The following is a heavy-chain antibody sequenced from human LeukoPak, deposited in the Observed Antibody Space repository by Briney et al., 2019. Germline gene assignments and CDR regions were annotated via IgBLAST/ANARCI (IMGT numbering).Heavy chain of an antibody. J-gene: IGHJ5*02. CDR2: ICSGGDT. V-gene: IGHV3-66*01. CDR1: GFTFSLTY. Sequence: PGGSLRLSCAASGFTFSLTYMAWVRQAPGKGLEWVSVICSGGDTYYYADSVKGRFTIARDNSKKTLYLQMNNLRVEDTAVYYCARVQFQWFDPWGQGTLVAVSS. CDR3: ARVQFQWFDP.